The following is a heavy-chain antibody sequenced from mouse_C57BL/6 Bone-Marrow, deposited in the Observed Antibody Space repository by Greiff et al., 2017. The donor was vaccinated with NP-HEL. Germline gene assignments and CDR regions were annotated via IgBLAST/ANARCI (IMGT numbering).Heavy chain of an antibody. V-gene: IGHV1-15*01. Sequence: VQLQQSGAELVRPGASVTLSCKASGYTFTDYEMHWVKQTPVHGLEWIGAIDPETGGTASNQKFKGKAILTADKSSSTAYMELRSLTSEDSAVYYCTREGADGYYLFDYWGQGTTLTVSS. D-gene: IGHD2-3*01. J-gene: IGHJ2*01. CDR1: GYTFTDYE. CDR3: TREGADGYYLFDY. CDR2: IDPETGGT.